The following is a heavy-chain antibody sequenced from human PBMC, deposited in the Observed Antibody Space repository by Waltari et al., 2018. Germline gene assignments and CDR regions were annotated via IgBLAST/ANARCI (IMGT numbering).Heavy chain of an antibody. V-gene: IGHV3-23*01. CDR1: GFTFSSYA. CDR2: ISGSGGST. CDR3: AKCCVVTAMPSAY. D-gene: IGHD2-21*02. Sequence: EVQLLESGGGLVQPGGSLRISCAASGFTFSSYAMSWVRRAPGKGLEWVSAISGSGGSTYYADSVKGRFTISRDNSKNTLYLQMNSLRAEDTAVYYCAKCCVVTAMPSAYWGQGTLVTVSS. J-gene: IGHJ4*02.